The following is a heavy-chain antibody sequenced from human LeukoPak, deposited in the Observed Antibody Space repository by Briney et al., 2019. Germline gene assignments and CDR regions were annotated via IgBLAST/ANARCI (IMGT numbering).Heavy chain of an antibody. CDR1: GGSFRGYY. CDR3: ARTQREYYYDSSGAIDAFDI. J-gene: IGHJ3*02. V-gene: IGHV4-34*01. CDR2: INHSGST. D-gene: IGHD3-22*01. Sequence: PSETLSLTCAVYGGSFRGYYWSWIRQPPGKGLEWIGEINHSGSTNYNPSLKSRVTISVDTSKNQFSLKLTSVTAADTAVYYCARTQREYYYDSSGAIDAFDIWGQGTMVTVSS.